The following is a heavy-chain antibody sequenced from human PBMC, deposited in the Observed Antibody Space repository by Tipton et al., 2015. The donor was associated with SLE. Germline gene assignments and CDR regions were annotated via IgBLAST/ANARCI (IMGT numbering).Heavy chain of an antibody. D-gene: IGHD3-16*02. CDR1: GASISDDY. CDR3: ARAGELSLYLDS. V-gene: IGHV4-59*01. CDR2: ISYVGST. J-gene: IGHJ4*02. Sequence: TLSLTCTVFGASISDDYWSWIRQPPGKGLEWIAYISYVGSTKYNPSLKSRVTISLDTSKNQFSLKLSSVTAADTAVYYCARAGELSLYLDSWGQGALVTVSS.